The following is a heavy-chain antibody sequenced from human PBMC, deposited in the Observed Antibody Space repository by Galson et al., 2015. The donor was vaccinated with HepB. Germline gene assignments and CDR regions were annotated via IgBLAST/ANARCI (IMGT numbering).Heavy chain of an antibody. CDR3: ARDRGRILLWFGEPDYGMDV. CDR2: INAGNGNT. CDR1: GYTFTSYA. Sequence: SVKVSCKASGYTFTSYAMHWVRQAPGQRLEWMGWINAGNGNTKYSQKFQGRVTITRDTSASTAYMELSSLRSEDTAVYYCARDRGRILLWFGEPDYGMDVWGQGTTVTVSS. V-gene: IGHV1-3*01. J-gene: IGHJ6*02. D-gene: IGHD3-10*01.